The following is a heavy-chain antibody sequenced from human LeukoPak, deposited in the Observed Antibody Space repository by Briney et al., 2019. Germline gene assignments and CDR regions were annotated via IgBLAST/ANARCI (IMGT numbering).Heavy chain of an antibody. Sequence: ASVKVSCKASGYTFTNYGISWVRQAPGQGVEWRGWISAYNGNTNYAQNLQGRVTMTTATSTSTAYMELRSLRSDDTAVYYCAGDRQYCSGGTCYSRFYYYGMDVWGQGTTVTVSS. J-gene: IGHJ6*02. D-gene: IGHD2-15*01. CDR2: ISAYNGNT. CDR1: GYTFTNYG. CDR3: AGDRQYCSGGTCYSRFYYYGMDV. V-gene: IGHV1-18*01.